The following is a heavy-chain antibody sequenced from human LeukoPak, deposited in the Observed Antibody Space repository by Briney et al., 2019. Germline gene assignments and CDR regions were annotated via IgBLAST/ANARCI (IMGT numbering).Heavy chain of an antibody. CDR3: ASNYYGSGSLDY. D-gene: IGHD3-10*01. V-gene: IGHV4-59*08. CDR1: GGSISSYY. CDR2: IYYSGST. J-gene: IGHJ4*01. Sequence: SETLSLTCTVSGGSISSYYWSWIRQPPGKGLEWIGYIYYSGSTNYNPSLKSRVTISVDTSKNQFSLKMSSVTAADTAVYYCASNYYGSGSLDYWGQETWSPSPQ.